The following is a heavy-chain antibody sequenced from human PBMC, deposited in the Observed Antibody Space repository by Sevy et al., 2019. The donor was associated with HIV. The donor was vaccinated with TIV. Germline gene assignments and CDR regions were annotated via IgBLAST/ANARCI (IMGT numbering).Heavy chain of an antibody. D-gene: IGHD1-26*01. J-gene: IGHJ4*02. CDR1: GFTFNTYA. CDR3: ASHGGSYPRDYFDY. CDR2: ITGSGDST. Sequence: GGSLRLSCAASGFTFNTYAMSWVRQAPGRGLEWVSGITGSGDSTYYVDSVKGRFTISRDNSKDTLYLQMNSLRAEDTAVYYCASHGGSYPRDYFDYWGQGTLVTVSS. V-gene: IGHV3-23*01.